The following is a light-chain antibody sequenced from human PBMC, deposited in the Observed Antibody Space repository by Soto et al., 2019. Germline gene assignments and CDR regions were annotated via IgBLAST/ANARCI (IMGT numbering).Light chain of an antibody. Sequence: EIVITQSPATLSVSPGARATLSCRASQTISTNLAWYQHKPGQPPSLLIYGAATRATGAPARFSGSWSGTLFTLTIASLQSEDFAVYYCQQYNTWTWTFGQGTKVDIK. CDR1: QTISTN. J-gene: IGKJ1*01. CDR3: QQYNTWTWT. CDR2: GAA. V-gene: IGKV3-15*01.